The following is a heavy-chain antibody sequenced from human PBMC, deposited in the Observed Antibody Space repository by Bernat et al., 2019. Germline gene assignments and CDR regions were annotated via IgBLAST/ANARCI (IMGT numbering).Heavy chain of an antibody. V-gene: IGHV3-33*01. J-gene: IGHJ6*02. D-gene: IGHD6-19*01. CDR3: ARPAVANYYYYGIDV. CDR2: IWYDGGNK. CDR1: GFTFSSYG. Sequence: QVQLVESGGGVVQPGRSLRLSCAASGFTFSSYGMHWVRQAPGKGLEWVAVIWYDGGNKYYADSVKGRFTISRDNSKNTLYLQMNSLRAEDTAVYYCARPAVANYYYYGIDVWGQGTTVTVSS.